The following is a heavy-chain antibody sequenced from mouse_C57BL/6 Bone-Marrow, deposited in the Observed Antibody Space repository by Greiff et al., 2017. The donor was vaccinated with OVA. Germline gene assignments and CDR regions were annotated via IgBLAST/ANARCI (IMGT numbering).Heavy chain of an antibody. CDR1: GFTFSDYG. J-gene: IGHJ4*01. D-gene: IGHD2-5*01. V-gene: IGHV5-17*01. Sequence: DVKLVESGGGLVKPGGSLKLSCAASGFTFSDYGMHWVRQAPEKGLEWVAYISSGSSTIYYADTVKGRFTISRDNAKNTLFLQMTSLRSEDTAMYYCARDSNYFYAMDYWGQGTSVTVSS. CDR2: ISSGSSTI. CDR3: ARDSNYFYAMDY.